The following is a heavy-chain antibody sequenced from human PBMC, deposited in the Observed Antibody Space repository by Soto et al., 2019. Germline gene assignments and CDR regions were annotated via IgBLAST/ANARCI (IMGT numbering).Heavy chain of an antibody. J-gene: IGHJ6*02. V-gene: IGHV4-31*03. D-gene: IGHD2-8*02. CDR1: GGSISSGGYY. CDR2: IYYSGST. Sequence: SETLSLTCTVSGGSISSGGYYWSWIRQHPGKGLEWIGYIYYSGSTYYNPSLKSRVTISVDTSKNQFSLKLSSVTAADTAVYYCARVSVVYAIGSLLVYYYYYGMDVWGQGTTVTVSS. CDR3: ARVSVVYAIGSLLVYYYYYGMDV.